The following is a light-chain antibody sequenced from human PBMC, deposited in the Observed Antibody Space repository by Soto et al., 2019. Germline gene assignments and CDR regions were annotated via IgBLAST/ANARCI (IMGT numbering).Light chain of an antibody. J-gene: IGKJ1*01. CDR1: QTIRRW. CDR2: DAS. Sequence: DIEMTQSPTILSASVGDRVNFTYRASQTIRRWLAWYQQRPGKAPKVLIYDASTLESGVPARFSGSGSETEFTLTISSLQPEDSATYYSQHYNRDPWTFGQGTKVEIK. V-gene: IGKV1-5*01. CDR3: QHYNRDPWT.